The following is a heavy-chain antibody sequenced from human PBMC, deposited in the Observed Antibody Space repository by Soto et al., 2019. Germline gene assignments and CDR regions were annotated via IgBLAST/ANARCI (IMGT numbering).Heavy chain of an antibody. Sequence: QVQLQESGPGLVKPSQTLSLTCTVSGGSISSGGYYWSWIRQHPGKGLEWFGYIYYSGSTYYNPSLKSRVTISADTSKNQFSLKLSSVTAADTAVYYCARGTIQLWGGVGSFDYWGQGTLVTVSS. CDR1: GGSISSGGYY. J-gene: IGHJ4*02. V-gene: IGHV4-31*03. CDR3: ARGTIQLWGGVGSFDY. CDR2: IYYSGST. D-gene: IGHD5-18*01.